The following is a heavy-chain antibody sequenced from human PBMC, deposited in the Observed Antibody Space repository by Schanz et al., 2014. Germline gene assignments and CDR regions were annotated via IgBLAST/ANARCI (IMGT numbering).Heavy chain of an antibody. CDR2: IRYDGRNK. J-gene: IGHJ4*02. V-gene: IGHV3-33*08. CDR1: GFTFISYD. D-gene: IGHD2-21*01. Sequence: VQLVESGGGVVQPGGSLRLSCATSGFTFISYDIHWVRQAPGKGLEWVAVIRYDGRNKNFVESVKGRFTISRDNSNNTVYLQMNTLRAEDTAVYYCAREDCSATSCYFRYWGQGTLVTVSS. CDR3: AREDCSATSCYFRY.